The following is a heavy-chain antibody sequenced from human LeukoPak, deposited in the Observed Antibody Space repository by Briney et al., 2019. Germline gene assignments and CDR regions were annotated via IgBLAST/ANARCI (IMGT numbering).Heavy chain of an antibody. CDR3: ARDLAAGAGYFDY. Sequence: SETLTLTCTVSGGSISSGAYYWSWIRQHPGKGLEWIGCIDYGGSTYYSPSLKSRIIISVDTSKTQFSLKLSSVTAADTAVYYCARDLAAGAGYFDYWGQGTLVTVSS. V-gene: IGHV4-31*03. D-gene: IGHD6-25*01. CDR2: IDYGGST. CDR1: GGSISSGAYY. J-gene: IGHJ4*02.